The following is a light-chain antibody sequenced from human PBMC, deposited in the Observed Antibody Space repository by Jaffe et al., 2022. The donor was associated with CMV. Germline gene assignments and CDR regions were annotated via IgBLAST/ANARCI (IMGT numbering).Light chain of an antibody. V-gene: IGLV2-23*02. J-gene: IGLJ2*01. CDR1: SSDVGSYNL. Sequence: QSALTQPASVSGSPGQSITISCTGTSSDVGSYNLVSWYQQHPGKVPKLMIFEVTKRPSGVSNRFSGSKSGNTASLTISGLQAEDEADYYCCSYAGSSTFAYVIFGGGTKLTVL. CDR3: CSYAGSSTFAYVI. CDR2: EVT.